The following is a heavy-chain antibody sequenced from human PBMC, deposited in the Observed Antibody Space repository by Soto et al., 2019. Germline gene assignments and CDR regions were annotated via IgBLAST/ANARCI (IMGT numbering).Heavy chain of an antibody. CDR3: ARGDCSSTSCQAYYYYGMDV. CDR2: IIPIFGTA. V-gene: IGHV1-69*01. J-gene: IGHJ6*02. D-gene: IGHD2-2*01. Sequence: QVQLVQSGAEVKKPGSSVKVSCKASGGTFSSYAISWVRQAPGQGLEWMGGIIPIFGTANYAQKFQGRVTITADESTSTAYRELSSLRSEDTAVYYCARGDCSSTSCQAYYYYGMDVWGQGTTVTVSS. CDR1: GGTFSSYA.